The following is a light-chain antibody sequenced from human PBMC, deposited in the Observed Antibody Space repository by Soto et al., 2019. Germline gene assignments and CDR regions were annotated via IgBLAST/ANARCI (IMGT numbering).Light chain of an antibody. V-gene: IGKV3-15*01. CDR1: QSVSIN. Sequence: EIVMTQSPATLSVSPGERATLSCRASQSVSINLAWYHQKPGQAPRLLIYGASTRATGIPARFSGSGSGTEFTLTISGLQSEDFAVYYCQQDNNWPRTFGGGTKVEIK. CDR2: GAS. J-gene: IGKJ4*01. CDR3: QQDNNWPRT.